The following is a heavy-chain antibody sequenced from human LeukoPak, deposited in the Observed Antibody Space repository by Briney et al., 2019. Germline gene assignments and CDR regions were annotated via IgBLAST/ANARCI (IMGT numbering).Heavy chain of an antibody. Sequence: GGSLRLSCAASGFTFSSYSMNWVRQAPGKGLEWVSSISSSSSYIYYADSVKGRFTISRDNAKNSLYLQMNSLRAEDTAVYYCASRGPYYDFWSGYPEGYFDLWGRGTLVTVSS. CDR2: ISSSSSYI. J-gene: IGHJ2*01. CDR1: GFTFSSYS. V-gene: IGHV3-21*01. CDR3: ASRGPYYDFWSGYPEGYFDL. D-gene: IGHD3-3*01.